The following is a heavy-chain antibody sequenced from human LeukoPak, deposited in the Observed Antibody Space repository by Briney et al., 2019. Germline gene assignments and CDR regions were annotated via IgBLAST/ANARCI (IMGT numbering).Heavy chain of an antibody. D-gene: IGHD5-18*01. CDR3: ARGTALSGRTLDY. CDR1: GDSVSSNSVT. V-gene: IGHV6-1*01. Sequence: SQTVSLTCAISGDSVSSNSVTWDWIRQSPSRGLEWLGRSYYRSKWSTEYAVSVESRITINPDTSKNQVSLQLNSVTPEDTAVYYCARGTALSGRTLDYWGQGTLVTVSS. CDR2: SYYRSKWST. J-gene: IGHJ4*02.